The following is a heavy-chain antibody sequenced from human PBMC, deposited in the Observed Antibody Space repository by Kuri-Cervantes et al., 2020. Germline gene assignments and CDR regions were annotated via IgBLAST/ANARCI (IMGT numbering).Heavy chain of an antibody. J-gene: IGHJ4*02. Sequence: SETLSLTCTVAGGFITSYYWSWIRQPPGKGLEWIGYIYYSESTNYNPSLKSRVTISVDTSKNQFSLKLSSVTAADTAVYYCARGDYDSSGYYYGPGPIDYWGQGTRVTVSS. D-gene: IGHD3-22*01. CDR3: ARGDYDSSGYYYGPGPIDY. V-gene: IGHV4-59*01. CDR2: IYYSEST. CDR1: GGFITSYY.